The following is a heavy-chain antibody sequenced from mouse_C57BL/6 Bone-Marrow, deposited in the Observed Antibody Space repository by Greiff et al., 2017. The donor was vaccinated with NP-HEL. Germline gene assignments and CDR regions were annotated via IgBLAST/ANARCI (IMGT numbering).Heavy chain of an antibody. V-gene: IGHV1-22*01. CDR2: INPNNGGT. Sequence: VQLQQSGPELVKPGASVKMSCKASGYTFTEYNMHWVKQSHGKSLEWIGYINPNNGGTSYNQKFKGKATLTVNKSSSTAYMELRSLTSEDSAVYYCAGTYYSNYDAMDYWGQGTSVTVSS. CDR1: GYTFTEYN. CDR3: AGTYYSNYDAMDY. D-gene: IGHD2-5*01. J-gene: IGHJ4*01.